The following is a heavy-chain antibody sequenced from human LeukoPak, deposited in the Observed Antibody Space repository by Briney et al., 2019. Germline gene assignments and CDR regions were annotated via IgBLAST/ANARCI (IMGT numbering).Heavy chain of an antibody. Sequence: PGGSLRLSCTASGFTFGDYAMSWFRQAPGKGLEWVGFIRSNTYGGTAEYAASVKGRFTISRDDSKSIAYLQMNSLKAEDTAVYYCTKGDYHAYWGQGTLATVSP. CDR1: GFTFGDYA. CDR2: IRSNTYGGTA. CDR3: TKGDYHAY. V-gene: IGHV3-49*03. J-gene: IGHJ4*02.